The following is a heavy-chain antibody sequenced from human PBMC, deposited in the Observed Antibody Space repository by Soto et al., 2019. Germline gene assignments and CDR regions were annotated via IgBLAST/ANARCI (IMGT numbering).Heavy chain of an antibody. V-gene: IGHV3-30*18. Sequence: PWGSLRLSCTASGFTFSSYGMHWVRQAPGKGLEWVAVISFYGNNRDYADSVKGRFTIYRDNSKNTLFLQMNSLRPEDTGVYYCAKDKDFCGGGSCSGFVGYWGKGNMVTVST. CDR2: ISFYGNNR. D-gene: IGHD2-15*01. CDR3: AKDKDFCGGGSCSGFVGY. J-gene: IGHJ4*02. CDR1: GFTFSSYG.